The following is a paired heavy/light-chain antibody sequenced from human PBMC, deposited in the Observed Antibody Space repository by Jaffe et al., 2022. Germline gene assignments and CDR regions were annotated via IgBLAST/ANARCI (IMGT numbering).Light chain of an antibody. CDR1: QSVSSSY. V-gene: IGKV3-20*01. J-gene: IGKJ3*01. CDR2: GAS. CDR3: QQYGSSPIT. Sequence: EIVLTQSPGTLSLSPGERATLSCRASQSVSSSYLAWYQQKPGQAPRLLIYGASSRATGIPDRFSGSGSGTDFTLTISRLEPEDFAVYYCQQYGSSPITFGPGTKVDIK.
Heavy chain of an antibody. Sequence: QVQLVESGGGVVQPGGSLRLSCAASGFTFSSYGMHWVRQAPGKGLEWVAFIRYDGSNKYYADSVKGRFTISRDNSKNTLYLQMNSLRAEDTAVYYCAKDRGRTYYDYVWGSYRYDAFDIWGQGTMVTVSS. CDR2: IRYDGSNK. V-gene: IGHV3-30*02. CDR1: GFTFSSYG. D-gene: IGHD3-16*02. CDR3: AKDRGRTYYDYVWGSYRYDAFDI. J-gene: IGHJ3*02.